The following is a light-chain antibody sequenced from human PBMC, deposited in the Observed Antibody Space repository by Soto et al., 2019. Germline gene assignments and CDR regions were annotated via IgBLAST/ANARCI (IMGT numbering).Light chain of an antibody. CDR1: SSDVGGYKY. J-gene: IGLJ1*01. CDR2: EVN. V-gene: IGLV2-8*01. CDR3: SSYAGINNLGV. Sequence: QSALTQPPSASGSPGQSVTISCTGTSSDVGGYKYVSWYQQHPGKAPKLMIFEVNKRPSGVTDRFSGSKSGNTASLTVSGRQAEDEADYYCSSYAGINNLGVFGTGTKLTVL.